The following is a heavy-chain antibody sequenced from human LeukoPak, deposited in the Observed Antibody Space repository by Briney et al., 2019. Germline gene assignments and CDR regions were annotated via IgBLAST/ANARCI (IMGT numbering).Heavy chain of an antibody. CDR3: ARRSAQQQLSPSDY. CDR1: GGSISGSIYY. J-gene: IGHJ4*02. D-gene: IGHD6-13*01. CDR2: IYYSGST. V-gene: IGHV4-39*07. Sequence: PSETLSLTCTVSGGSISGSIYYWAWIRQPPGKGLEWIGSIYYSGSTYYNPSLKSRITISVDTSKNQFSLNLRSVTAADTAVYYRARRSAQQQLSPSDYWGQGALVTVSS.